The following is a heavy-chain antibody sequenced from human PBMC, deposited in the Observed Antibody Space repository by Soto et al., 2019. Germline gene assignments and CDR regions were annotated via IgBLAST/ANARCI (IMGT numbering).Heavy chain of an antibody. J-gene: IGHJ2*01. V-gene: IGHV1-69*13. CDR1: GGTFSSYA. D-gene: IGHD3-22*01. CDR3: ARASSGYLRSGFDL. Sequence: SVKVSCKASGGTFSSYAISWVRQAPGQGLGWMGGIIPIFGTTNYAQKFQGRVTIIVDDSTSTAYMELSSLRSEDTALYYCARASSGYLRSGFDLWGRGTLVTVS. CDR2: IIPIFGTT.